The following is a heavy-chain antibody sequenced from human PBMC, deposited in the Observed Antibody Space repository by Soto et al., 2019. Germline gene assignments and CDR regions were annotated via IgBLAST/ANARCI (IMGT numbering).Heavy chain of an antibody. CDR2: IYHSGST. J-gene: IGHJ4*02. CDR1: GGSISSGGSF. V-gene: IGHV4-30-2*01. D-gene: IGHD6-6*01. Sequence: QLQLQESGSGLVKPSQTLSLTCAVSGGSISSGGSFWSWIRQPPGKGLELIGYIYHSGSTYYNPSLKSRVNISVDRSKNQCSLKLSSVTAADTAVYYCAGGIAARPLGYWGQGTLVTVSS. CDR3: AGGIAARPLGY.